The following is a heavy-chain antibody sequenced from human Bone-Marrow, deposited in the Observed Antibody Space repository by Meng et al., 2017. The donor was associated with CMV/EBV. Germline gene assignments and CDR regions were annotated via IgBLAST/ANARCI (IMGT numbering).Heavy chain of an antibody. CDR1: GGSFSGYY. J-gene: IGHJ6*02. CDR2: INHSGST. D-gene: IGHD2-15*01. V-gene: IGHV4-34*01. Sequence: SETLSLTCAVYGGSFSGYYWSWIRQPPGKGLEWIGEINHSGSTNYNPSLKSRVTISVDTSKNQFSLKLSSVTAADTAVYYCASAYCSGGSPSCYYYYYGMDVWGQGTTVTVSS. CDR3: ASAYCSGGSPSCYYYYYGMDV.